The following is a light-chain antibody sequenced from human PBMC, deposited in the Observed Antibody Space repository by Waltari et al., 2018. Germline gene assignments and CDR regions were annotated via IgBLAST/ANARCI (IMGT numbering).Light chain of an antibody. CDR1: SGSVSTTSS. Sequence: QTVVTQEPSLSVSPGGTVPLTCAFTSGSVSTTSSPTWYQQTPGQPPRTLVYKGSSRSSGVPDRFSGSILGNKAALTITGAQADDESNYDCSLYMGSGIWVFGGGTKLTVL. CDR2: KGS. CDR3: SLYMGSGIWV. J-gene: IGLJ3*02. V-gene: IGLV8-61*01.